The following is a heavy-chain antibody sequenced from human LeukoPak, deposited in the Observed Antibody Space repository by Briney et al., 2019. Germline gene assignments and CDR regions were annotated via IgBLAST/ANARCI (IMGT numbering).Heavy chain of an antibody. CDR2: IRYDGSNE. Sequence: GRSLRLSFAASGFTFSSYAMHWVSQAPGKGLEWVAFIRYDGSNEYVDSVKGRFTISRDNSKNTLYLQMDSLKPEDTAVYYCANLARPLDYWGQGALVTVSS. J-gene: IGHJ4*02. CDR3: ANLARPLDY. CDR1: GFTFSSYA. D-gene: IGHD6-6*01. V-gene: IGHV3-30*02.